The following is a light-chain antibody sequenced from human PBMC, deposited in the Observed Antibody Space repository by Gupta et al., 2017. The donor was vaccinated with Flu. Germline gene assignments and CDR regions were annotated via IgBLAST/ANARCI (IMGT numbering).Light chain of an antibody. CDR1: SSNIGRNA. V-gene: IGLV1-44*01. J-gene: IGLJ2*01. CDR2: GDY. CDR3: AAWDDSRGGVV. Sequence: HSVLTQPSSASGPPGQRVPISCSGSSSNIGRNAVHWYHHLPGTAPKLLISGDYERPSGFPDRFSGSKSGTSASLTISGLQSEDEADYYCAAWDDSRGGVVFGGGTTLTVL.